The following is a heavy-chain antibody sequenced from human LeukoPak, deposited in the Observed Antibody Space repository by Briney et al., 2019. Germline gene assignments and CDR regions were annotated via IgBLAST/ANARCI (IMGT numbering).Heavy chain of an antibody. CDR1: GGSFSGYY. D-gene: IGHD6-6*01. CDR3: ARGARLPLYYYYYYMDV. Sequence: SETLSLTCAVYGGSFSGYYWSWIRQPPGKGLEWIGEINHSGSTNYNPSLKSRVTISVDTSKNQFSLKLSSVTAADTAVYYCARGARLPLYYYYYYMDVWGKGTTVTVSS. V-gene: IGHV4-34*01. CDR2: INHSGST. J-gene: IGHJ6*03.